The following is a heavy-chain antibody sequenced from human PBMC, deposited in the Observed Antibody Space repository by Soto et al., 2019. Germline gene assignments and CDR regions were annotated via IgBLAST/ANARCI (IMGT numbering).Heavy chain of an antibody. V-gene: IGHV1-69*10. J-gene: IGHJ3*02. CDR3: ASASREIAAAGDAFDI. CDR1: GGTFSSYA. CDR2: IIPNNGKT. Sequence: SVKVSCKASGGTFSSYAISWVRQAPGQGLEWMGGIIPNNGKTNYAQKLQGRVTMTTDKSTSTAYMELRSLRSDDTAVYYCASASREIAAAGDAFDIWGQGTMVTVSS. D-gene: IGHD6-13*01.